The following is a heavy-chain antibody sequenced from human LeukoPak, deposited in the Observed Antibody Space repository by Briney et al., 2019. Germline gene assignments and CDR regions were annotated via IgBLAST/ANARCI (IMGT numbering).Heavy chain of an antibody. V-gene: IGHV1-2*02. D-gene: IGHD2-15*01. Sequence: GASVKVSCKASGYTFTGYYMHWVRQAPGQGLEWMGWINPNSGGTNYAQKFQGRVTMTRNTSISTAYMELSSLRSEDTAVYYCARDNGGRAMAYYYYYYMDVWGKGTTVTISS. CDR2: INPNSGGT. CDR1: GYTFTGYY. CDR3: ARDNGGRAMAYYYYYYMDV. J-gene: IGHJ6*03.